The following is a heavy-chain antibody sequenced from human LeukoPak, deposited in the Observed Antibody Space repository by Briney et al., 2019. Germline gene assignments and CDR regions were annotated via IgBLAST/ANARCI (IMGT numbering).Heavy chain of an antibody. CDR2: IYTSGST. CDR1: GGSISSYY. CDR3: ARDSSSGWYGWFDP. V-gene: IGHV4-4*07. Sequence: SETLSLTCTVSGGSISSYYWSWIRQPAGKGLEWIGRIYTSGSTNYNPSLKSRVTMSVDTSKNQFSLKLSSVTAADTAVYYCARDSSSGWYGWFDPWGQGTLVTVSS. D-gene: IGHD6-19*01. J-gene: IGHJ5*02.